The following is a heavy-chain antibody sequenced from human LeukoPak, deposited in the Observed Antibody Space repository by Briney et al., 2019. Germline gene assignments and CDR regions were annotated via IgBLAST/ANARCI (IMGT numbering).Heavy chain of an antibody. D-gene: IGHD3-10*01. Sequence: EASVKVSCKASGYTFTGYYMHWVRQAPGQGLEWMGWINPNSGGTNYAQKFQGRVTMTRDTSISTAYMELSRLRSDDTAVYYCARAPSSGDGYYYYYYMDVWGKGTTVTVSS. CDR3: ARAPSSGDGYYYYYYMDV. J-gene: IGHJ6*03. CDR1: GYTFTGYY. V-gene: IGHV1-2*02. CDR2: INPNSGGT.